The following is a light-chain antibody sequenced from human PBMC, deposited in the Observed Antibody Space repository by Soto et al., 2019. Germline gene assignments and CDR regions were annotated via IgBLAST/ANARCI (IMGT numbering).Light chain of an antibody. J-gene: IGKJ5*01. V-gene: IGKV3-11*01. Sequence: EIVLTQSPATLSFSPGERATPSCRASQSVITYLGWYQQRPGQAPRLLIYDASNRATGIPARFSGSGSGTVFTLTISSLEPEDSAVYYCQQRSNLVSFGQGTRLEIK. CDR1: QSVITY. CDR3: QQRSNLVS. CDR2: DAS.